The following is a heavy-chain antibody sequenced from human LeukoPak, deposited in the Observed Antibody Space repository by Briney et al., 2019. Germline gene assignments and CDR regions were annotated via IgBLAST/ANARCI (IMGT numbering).Heavy chain of an antibody. V-gene: IGHV3-30*04. CDR3: ARGIGYFDY. CDR2: ISYDGSNK. Sequence: GGSLRLSCAPSGFTFSTYAMHWVRQAPGKGLEWVAVISYDGSNKYYADSVKGRFTISRDNSKNTLYLQMNSLRAEDTAVYYCARGIGYFDYWGQGTLVTVSS. J-gene: IGHJ4*02. CDR1: GFTFSTYA.